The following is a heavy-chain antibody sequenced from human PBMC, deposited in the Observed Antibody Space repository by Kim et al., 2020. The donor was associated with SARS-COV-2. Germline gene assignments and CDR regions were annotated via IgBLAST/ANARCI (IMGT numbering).Heavy chain of an antibody. CDR1: GLSFTDYA. V-gene: IGHV3-23*01. CDR2: MSRDGFSI. Sequence: GGSLRLSCAASGLSFTDYAVSWVRQAPGQGLEWVSAMSRDGFSIYYADSVKGRFSFSRDTSRNTLYLQMNGLRAEDSAVYYCAKVDHLQLWYAFDLWGQG. J-gene: IGHJ3*01. D-gene: IGHD5-18*01. CDR3: AKVDHLQLWYAFDL.